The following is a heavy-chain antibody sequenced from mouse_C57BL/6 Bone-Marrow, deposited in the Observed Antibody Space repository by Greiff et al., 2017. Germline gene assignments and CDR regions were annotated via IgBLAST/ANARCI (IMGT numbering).Heavy chain of an antibody. CDR3: ARYSSGYRDYAMDY. J-gene: IGHJ4*01. D-gene: IGHD3-2*02. V-gene: IGHV1-55*01. CDR1: GYTFTSYW. Sequence: QVQLQQPGAELVKPGASVKMSCKASGYTFTSYWITWVKQRPGQGLEWIGDIYPGRGSTNYNEKFKSKDTLTVDTSSSTAYMQLSSLTSEDSAVYYCARYSSGYRDYAMDYWGQGTSVTVSS. CDR2: IYPGRGST.